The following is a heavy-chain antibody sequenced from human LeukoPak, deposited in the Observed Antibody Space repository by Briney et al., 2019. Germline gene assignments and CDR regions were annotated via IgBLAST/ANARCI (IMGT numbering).Heavy chain of an antibody. Sequence: SXXLSLTCTVSGGSISSSGYYWGWIRQPPGKGLEWIASIYYSGSTYYNPSRKSRVTISVYTSKKQHSLNLSSLTAADTAVYYCARHVAYYYDSSGYPGYFDYWGQGTLVTVSS. CDR3: ARHVAYYYDSSGYPGYFDY. V-gene: IGHV4-39*01. CDR1: GGSISSSGYY. CDR2: IYYSGST. J-gene: IGHJ4*02. D-gene: IGHD3-22*01.